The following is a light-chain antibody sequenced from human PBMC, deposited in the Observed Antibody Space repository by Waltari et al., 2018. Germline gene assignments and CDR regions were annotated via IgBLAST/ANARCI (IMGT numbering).Light chain of an antibody. CDR3: QQRHSWPLT. CDR1: QSVSSY. J-gene: IGKJ4*01. V-gene: IGKV3-11*01. CDR2: DAS. Sequence: EIVLTQSPATLSLSPGERATLSCSASQSVSSYLGWYQQKPGQAPRLLISDASNRATGIPARFSGSGSETDFTLTISSLEPEDFAVYYCQQRHSWPLTFGGGTRVEI.